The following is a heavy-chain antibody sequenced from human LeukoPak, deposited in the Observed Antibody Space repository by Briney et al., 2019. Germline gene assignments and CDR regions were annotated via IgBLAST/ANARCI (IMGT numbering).Heavy chain of an antibody. CDR3: ARRGYDPYYYYYYMDV. V-gene: IGHV4-34*01. Sequence: PSETLSLTCAVYGGSFSGYYWSWIRQPPGKGLEWIGEINHSGSTNYNPSLKSRVTVSVDTSKNQFSLKLSSVTAADTAVYYCARRGYDPYYYYYYMDVWGKGTTVTISS. J-gene: IGHJ6*03. CDR2: INHSGST. D-gene: IGHD5-12*01. CDR1: GGSFSGYY.